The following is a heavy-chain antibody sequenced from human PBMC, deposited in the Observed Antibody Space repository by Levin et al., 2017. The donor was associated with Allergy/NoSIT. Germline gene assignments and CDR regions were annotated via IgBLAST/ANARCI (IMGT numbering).Heavy chain of an antibody. CDR3: ATFGFCSGGSCYSNAFDI. CDR1: GLTFSNYA. V-gene: IGHV3-23*01. J-gene: IGHJ3*02. D-gene: IGHD2-15*01. Sequence: GESLKISCAASGLTFSNYAMSWVRQAPGKGLEWVSAITGSGGSTDYGDSVKGRFTISRDNSQNTLYLRMNSLRAEDTAVYYCATFGFCSGGSCYSNAFDIWGRGTMVTVSS. CDR2: ITGSGGST.